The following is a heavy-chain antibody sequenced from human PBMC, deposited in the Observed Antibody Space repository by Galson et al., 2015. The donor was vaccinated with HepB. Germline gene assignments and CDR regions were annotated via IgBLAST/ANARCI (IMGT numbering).Heavy chain of an antibody. D-gene: IGHD3-3*01. Sequence: CAISGDSVSNNNVAWNWIRQSPSRGLEWLGRTHYRSKWYNDYAVSVKSRITINPHTSKNQFSLQLNSVTTEDTAVYYCARVRWGFGWFDPWGQGTLVTVSS. V-gene: IGHV6-1*01. CDR2: THYRSKWYN. CDR3: ARVRWGFGWFDP. J-gene: IGHJ5*02. CDR1: GDSVSNNNVA.